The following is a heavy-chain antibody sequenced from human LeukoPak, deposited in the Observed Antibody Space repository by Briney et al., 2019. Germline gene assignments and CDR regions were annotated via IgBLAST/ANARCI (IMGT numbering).Heavy chain of an antibody. J-gene: IGHJ4*02. D-gene: IGHD4-17*01. CDR3: TRGAYGDYFTY. CDR1: GGTFSSYA. Sequence: ASVKVSCKVSGGTFSSYAISWVRQAPGQGLEWMGGIIPIFGTANYAQRFQGRVTITADESTSTAYMELSSLRSEDTAVYYCTRGAYGDYFTYWGQGTLVTVSS. V-gene: IGHV1-69*13. CDR2: IIPIFGTA.